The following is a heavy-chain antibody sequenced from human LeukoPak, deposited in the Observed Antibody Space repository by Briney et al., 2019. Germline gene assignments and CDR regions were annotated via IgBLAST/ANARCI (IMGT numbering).Heavy chain of an antibody. Sequence: SGGSLRLSCAASGFTFSDYYMSWIRQAPGKGLEWVSYISSSGSTIYYADSVKGRFTISRDNAKNSLYLQMNSLRAEDTAVYYCASDGGWIVGATPLGYWGQGTLVTVSS. CDR2: ISSSGSTI. V-gene: IGHV3-11*01. CDR1: GFTFSDYY. CDR3: ASDGGWIVGATPLGY. J-gene: IGHJ4*02. D-gene: IGHD1-26*01.